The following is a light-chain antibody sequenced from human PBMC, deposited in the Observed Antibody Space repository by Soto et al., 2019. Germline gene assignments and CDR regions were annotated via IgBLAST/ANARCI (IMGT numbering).Light chain of an antibody. Sequence: DIVMTQSPLSLPVTPGEPASISCRSSQSLLHSNGYNYLDWYLQKPGQSLQLLICLGSNRASGVPDRLSGSGSGTDFTLKISRVEAADVVVYYCMQALQTPRFTFGPGTKVDIK. CDR2: LGS. CDR1: QSLLHSNGYNY. V-gene: IGKV2-28*01. J-gene: IGKJ3*01. CDR3: MQALQTPRFT.